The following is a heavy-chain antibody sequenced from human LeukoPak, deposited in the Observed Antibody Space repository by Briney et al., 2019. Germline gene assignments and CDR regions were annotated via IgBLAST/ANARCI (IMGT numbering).Heavy chain of an antibody. CDR3: ARPHYDKVTGVCTGFEY. J-gene: IGHJ4*02. V-gene: IGHV1-18*01. Sequence: GASLKVSCKASGYTFSSYGISWVRQAPGQGLEWVGSISAYDGNTNYAQKLQGRVSMTTDTSTSTAYMVLRSLRCDDTAVYYCARPHYDKVTGVCTGFEYWGQGTLVTVSS. CDR2: ISAYDGNT. CDR1: GYTFSSYG. D-gene: IGHD3-3*01.